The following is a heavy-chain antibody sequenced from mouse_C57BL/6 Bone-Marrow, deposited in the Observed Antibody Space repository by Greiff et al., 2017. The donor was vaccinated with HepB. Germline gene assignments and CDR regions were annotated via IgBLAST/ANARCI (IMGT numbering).Heavy chain of an antibody. CDR1: GFTFSDYG. J-gene: IGHJ1*03. D-gene: IGHD2-3*01. CDR2: ISSGSSTI. V-gene: IGHV5-17*01. CDR3: ARGDGYYVWYFDV. Sequence: EVKLVESGGGLVKPGGSLKLSCAASGFTFSDYGMHWVRQAPEKGLEWVAYISSGSSTIHYADTVKGRFTISRDNAKNTLFLQMTSLRSEDTAMYYCARGDGYYVWYFDVWGTGTTVTVSS.